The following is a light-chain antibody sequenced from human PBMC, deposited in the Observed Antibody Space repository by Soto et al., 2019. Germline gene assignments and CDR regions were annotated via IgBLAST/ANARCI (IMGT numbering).Light chain of an antibody. Sequence: DIQMTQSPSTLSESVGDRVTITCRASQSIRTWLAWYQHKPGKAPKFLIYDASTVESGVPSRFSGSGSGTEFTLTISSLQPDDFATYYCQQYNSYWWTFGQGTKVDI. J-gene: IGKJ1*01. CDR1: QSIRTW. CDR3: QQYNSYWWT. V-gene: IGKV1-5*01. CDR2: DAS.